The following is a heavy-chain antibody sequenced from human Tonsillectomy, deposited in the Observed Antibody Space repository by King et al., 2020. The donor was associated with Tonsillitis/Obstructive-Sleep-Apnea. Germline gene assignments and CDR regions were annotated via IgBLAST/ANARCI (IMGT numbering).Heavy chain of an antibody. J-gene: IGHJ4*02. CDR3: ARDSGTVAGNFDY. D-gene: IGHD6-19*01. Sequence: VQLVESGGGLVKPGGSLRLSCAASGFTFTSYSINWVRQAPGKGLEWVSSISSSSSYIYYADSLKGRFTISRDNAKNSLYLQMNSLRAEDTAGYYCARDSGTVAGNFDYWGQGTLVTVSS. CDR2: ISSSSSYI. CDR1: GFTFTSYS. V-gene: IGHV3-21*01.